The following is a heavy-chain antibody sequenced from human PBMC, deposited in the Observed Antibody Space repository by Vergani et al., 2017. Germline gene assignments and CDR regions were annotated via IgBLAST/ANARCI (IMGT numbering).Heavy chain of an antibody. CDR3: AKDPGDGYIALFDY. J-gene: IGHJ4*02. V-gene: IGHV3-21*01. Sequence: EVQLVESGGGLVKPGGSLRLSCAASGFTFSSYSMNWVRQAPGKGLEWVSSISSSSSYIYYADSVKGRFTISRDNAKNSLYLQMNSLRAEDTAVYYCAKDPGDGYIALFDYWGQGTLVTVSS. CDR1: GFTFSSYS. CDR2: ISSSSSYI. D-gene: IGHD5-24*01.